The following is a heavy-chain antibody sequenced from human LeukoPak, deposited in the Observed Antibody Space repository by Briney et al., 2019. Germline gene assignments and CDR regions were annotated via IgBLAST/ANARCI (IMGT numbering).Heavy chain of an antibody. D-gene: IGHD2-2*01. J-gene: IGHJ6*03. CDR2: IIPIFGTA. Sequence: SVKVSCKASGGTFSSYAISWVRQAPGQGLEWMGGIIPIFGTANYAQKFQGRVTITADESTSTAYMELSSLRSEDTAVYYCARNDCSSTSCYYYYYMDVWGKGTTVTVSS. CDR1: GGTFSSYA. V-gene: IGHV1-69*13. CDR3: ARNDCSSTSCYYYYYMDV.